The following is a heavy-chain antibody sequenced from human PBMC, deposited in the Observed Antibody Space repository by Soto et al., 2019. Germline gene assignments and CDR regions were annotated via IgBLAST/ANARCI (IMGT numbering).Heavy chain of an antibody. Sequence: SETLSLTCAVYGGSFSGYYWSWIRQPPGKGLEWIGEINHSGSTNYNPSLESRVTISVDTSKNQFSLKLSSVTAADTAVYYCARADYGDYWGYYFDYWGQGTLVTVSS. CDR1: GGSFSGYY. V-gene: IGHV4-34*01. D-gene: IGHD4-17*01. CDR3: ARADYGDYWGYYFDY. J-gene: IGHJ4*02. CDR2: INHSGST.